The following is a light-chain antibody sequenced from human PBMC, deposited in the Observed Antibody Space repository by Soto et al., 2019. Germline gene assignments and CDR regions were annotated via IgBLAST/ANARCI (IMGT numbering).Light chain of an antibody. CDR1: QSITNNY. Sequence: EIVLTQSPGTLSLSLGERATLSCRASQSITNNYLAWYQQKPGQAPGLLIYLASNRAAGIPDRFSGSGSGADFTLTINRLEPEDFAVYHCQQYGSSPWTFGQGTKVDIK. CDR3: QQYGSSPWT. J-gene: IGKJ1*01. CDR2: LAS. V-gene: IGKV3-20*01.